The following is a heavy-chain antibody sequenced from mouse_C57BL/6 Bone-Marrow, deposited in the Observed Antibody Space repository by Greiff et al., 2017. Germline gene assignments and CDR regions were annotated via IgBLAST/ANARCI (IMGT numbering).Heavy chain of an antibody. CDR1: GFNIKNTY. J-gene: IGHJ2*01. D-gene: IGHD2-2*01. CDR2: IDPANGNT. CDR3: ARRGYYGYEYFDY. Sequence: EVKVVESVAELVRPGASVKLSCTASGFNIKNTYMHWVKQRPEQGLEWIGRIDPANGNTKYAPKFQGKATITADTSSNTAYLQLSSLTSEDTAICYCARRGYYGYEYFDYWGQGTTLTVSS. V-gene: IGHV14-3*01.